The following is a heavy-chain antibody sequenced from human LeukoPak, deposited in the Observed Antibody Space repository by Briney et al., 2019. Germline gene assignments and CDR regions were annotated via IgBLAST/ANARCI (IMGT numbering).Heavy chain of an antibody. V-gene: IGHV3-20*04. D-gene: IGHD4-17*01. J-gene: IGHJ4*02. CDR1: GCTFDDYG. CDR2: INWNGGST. CDR3: ARTPNDYGDYYFDY. Sequence: WGSLRLSCAASGCTFDDYGMSWVRQAPGKGLEWVSGINWNGGSTGYADSVKGRFTISRDNAKNSLYLQMNSLRAEDTALYYCARTPNDYGDYYFDYWGQGTLVTVSS.